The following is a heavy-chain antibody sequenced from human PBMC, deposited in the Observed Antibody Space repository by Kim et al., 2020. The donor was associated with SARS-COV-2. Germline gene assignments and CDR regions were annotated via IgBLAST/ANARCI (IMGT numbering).Heavy chain of an antibody. CDR2: ISGSGGTT. V-gene: IGHV3-23*01. D-gene: IGHD5-12*01. CDR1: GFTFSTYA. CDR3: AAPHGYRGYDYLGPFDY. Sequence: GGSLRLSCAASGFTFSTYAMRWVRQAPGKGLEWVSAISGSGGTTYYADSVKGRFTISRDNSKNTLYLQMNSLRAEDTAVYYCAAPHGYRGYDYLGPFDYWGHGTLVTVSS. J-gene: IGHJ4*03.